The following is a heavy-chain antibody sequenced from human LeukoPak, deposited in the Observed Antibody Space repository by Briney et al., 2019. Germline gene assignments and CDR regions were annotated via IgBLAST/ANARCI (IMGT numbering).Heavy chain of an antibody. CDR1: GGSISSYY. D-gene: IGHD6-6*01. V-gene: IGHV4-59*01. Sequence: SETLSLTCTVSGGSISSYYWSWIRQPPGKGLEWIGYIYYSGSTNYNPSLKSRVTISVDTSKNQFSLKLSSVTAADTAVYYCARLPSIAAHYYYYYYTDVWGKGTTVTVSS. CDR2: IYYSGST. CDR3: ARLPSIAAHYYYYYYTDV. J-gene: IGHJ6*03.